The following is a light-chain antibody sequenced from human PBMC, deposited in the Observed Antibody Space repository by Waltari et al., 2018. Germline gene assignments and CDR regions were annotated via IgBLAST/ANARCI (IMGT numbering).Light chain of an antibody. CDR1: QSVLYSSNNKNY. CDR2: WAS. Sequence: DIVMTQSPDSLPVSLGERATINCKSSQSVLYSSNNKNYLAWYQQKPGQPPKLLIYWASTRESGVPDRFSGSGSGTDFTLTISSLQAEDVAVYYCQQYYSTPRTFGQGTKVGIK. V-gene: IGKV4-1*01. J-gene: IGKJ1*01. CDR3: QQYYSTPRT.